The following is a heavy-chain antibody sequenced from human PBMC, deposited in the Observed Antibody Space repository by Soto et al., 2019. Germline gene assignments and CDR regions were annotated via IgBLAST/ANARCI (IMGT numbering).Heavy chain of an antibody. V-gene: IGHV1-3*01. D-gene: IGHD3-10*01. CDR1: GYTFSNFA. J-gene: IGHJ4*02. Sequence: QVQLLQSGAEVKKPGASVKVSCKASGYTFSNFAMHWVRQAPGQRLEWMGWINAGNWNTKYSKKFQGRVTITRDTSASTAYMELSSLRSEDTAVYYCARDAGSVDYWGQGTLVTVSS. CDR3: ARDAGSVDY. CDR2: INAGNWNT.